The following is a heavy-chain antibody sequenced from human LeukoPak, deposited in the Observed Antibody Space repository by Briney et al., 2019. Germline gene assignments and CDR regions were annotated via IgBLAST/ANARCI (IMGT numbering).Heavy chain of an antibody. V-gene: IGHV3-74*03. CDR3: VRRYYEYNVYDRHFDF. Sequence: GGSLRLPCAASGFTFSRDWMHWVRQAPGKGLGWVSRISDDGSITTYADSVQGRLTLSRDNAKSKVFLQMHSLRLEDTAVYFCVRRYYEYNVYDRHFDFWGQGILVTVSS. CDR2: ISDDGSIT. D-gene: IGHD5/OR15-5a*01. CDR1: GFTFSRDW. J-gene: IGHJ4*02.